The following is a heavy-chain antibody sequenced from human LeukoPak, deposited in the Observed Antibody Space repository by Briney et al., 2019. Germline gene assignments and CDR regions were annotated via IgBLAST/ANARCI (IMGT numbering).Heavy chain of an antibody. V-gene: IGHV1-18*01. CDR3: ATYSSSWYGGFQH. CDR2: ISAYNGDT. J-gene: IGHJ1*01. Sequence: ASVKVSCKTSGYTFSSYGISWVRQAPGQGLEWMGWISAYNGDTNYAQKLQGRVTMTTDTSTSRAYMELRSLRSDDTAVYYCATYSSSWYGGFQHWGQGTLVTVSS. D-gene: IGHD6-13*01. CDR1: GYTFSSYG.